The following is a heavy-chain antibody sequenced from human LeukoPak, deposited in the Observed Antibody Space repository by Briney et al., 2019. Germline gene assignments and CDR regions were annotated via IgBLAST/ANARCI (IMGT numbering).Heavy chain of an antibody. CDR1: GFTFSSYA. J-gene: IGHJ4*02. CDR3: AKEGGSGSYMD. Sequence: PGGSLRLSCAASGFTFSSYAMHWVRQAPGKGLEWVAVISYDGSNKYYADSVKGRFTISRDNSKNTLYLQMNSLRAEDTAVYYCAKEGGSGSYMDWGQGTLVTVSS. CDR2: ISYDGSNK. D-gene: IGHD3-10*01. V-gene: IGHV3-30-3*01.